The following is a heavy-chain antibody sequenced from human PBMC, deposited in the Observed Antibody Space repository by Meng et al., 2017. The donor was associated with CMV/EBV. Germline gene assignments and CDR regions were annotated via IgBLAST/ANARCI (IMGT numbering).Heavy chain of an antibody. D-gene: IGHD6-19*01. J-gene: IGHJ4*02. Sequence: GGSLRLSCKGSGYSFTSYWIGWVRQMPGKGLEWMGIIYPGDSDTRYSPSFQGQVTISADKSISTAYLQWSGLKASDTAMYYCARQMRDDSSGWYAFDYWGQGTLVTVS. CDR1: GYSFTSYW. V-gene: IGHV5-51*01. CDR3: ARQMRDDSSGWYAFDY. CDR2: IYPGDSDT.